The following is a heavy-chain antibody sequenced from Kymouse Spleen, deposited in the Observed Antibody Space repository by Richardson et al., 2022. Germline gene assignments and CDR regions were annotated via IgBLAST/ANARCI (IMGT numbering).Heavy chain of an antibody. J-gene: IGHJ6*02. D-gene: IGHD4-11,IGHD4-11*01. Sequence: EVQLVESGGGLVQPGGSLRLSCAASGFTFSSYAMSWVRQAPGKGLEWVSAISGSGGSTYYADSVKGRFTISRDNSKNTLYLQMNSLRAEDTAVYYCAKDRTTVTFPYYYYGMDVWGQGTTVTVSS. V-gene: IGHV3-23*04. CDR1: GFTFSSYA. CDR2: ISGSGGST. CDR3: AKDRTTVTFPYYYYGMDV.